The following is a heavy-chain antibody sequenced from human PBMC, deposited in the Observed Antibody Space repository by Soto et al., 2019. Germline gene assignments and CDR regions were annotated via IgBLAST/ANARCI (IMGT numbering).Heavy chain of an antibody. CDR1: GFSFSRYG. Sequence: QVQLVESGGGVIQPGRSLRLSCAASGFSFSRYGMHWVRQAPGKGLEWVALISYYGTNKNYADSVKGRFTISRDNSKNTLYLQMNSLRAEDTSVYYCARPFAPGWDFWNTYRDTGDYWGQGTLVTVSS. J-gene: IGHJ4*02. CDR2: ISYYGTNK. D-gene: IGHD3-3*01. V-gene: IGHV3-30-3*01. CDR3: ARPFAPGWDFWNTYRDTGDY.